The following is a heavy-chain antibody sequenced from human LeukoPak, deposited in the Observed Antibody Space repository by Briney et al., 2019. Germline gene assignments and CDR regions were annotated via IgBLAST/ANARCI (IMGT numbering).Heavy chain of an antibody. D-gene: IGHD3-10*01. J-gene: IGHJ4*02. V-gene: IGHV3-48*03. CDR3: ARDYYYGSGRYDY. Sequence: GGSLRLSCAASGFTFSSYEMNWVRQAPGRGLEWVSYISSSGSTIYYADSVKGRFTISRDNAKNSLYLQMNSLRAEDTAVYYCARDYYYGSGRYDYWGQGTLVIVSS. CDR2: ISSSGSTI. CDR1: GFTFSSYE.